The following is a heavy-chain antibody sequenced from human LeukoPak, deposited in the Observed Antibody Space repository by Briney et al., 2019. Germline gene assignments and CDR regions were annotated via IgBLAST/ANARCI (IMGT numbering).Heavy chain of an antibody. CDR3: AKDRAPIVGGTFDY. D-gene: IGHD1-26*01. J-gene: IGHJ4*02. V-gene: IGHV3-30-3*01. CDR1: GFTFSSYA. Sequence: PGGSLRLSCAASGFTFSSYAMHWVRQAPGKGPEWVAVISYDGSNKYYADSVKGRFTISRDNSKNTLSLQMNSLKTEDTAVYYCAKDRAPIVGGTFDYWGQGTLVTVSS. CDR2: ISYDGSNK.